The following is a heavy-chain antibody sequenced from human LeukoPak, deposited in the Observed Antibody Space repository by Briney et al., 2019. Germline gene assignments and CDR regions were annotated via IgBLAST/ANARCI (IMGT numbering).Heavy chain of an antibody. CDR3: ARDRCSSTSCYTDWFDP. D-gene: IGHD2-2*02. V-gene: IGHV4-31*03. Sequence: SETLSLTCTVSGGSISSGGYYWSWIRQHPGKGLEWIGYIYYSGSTYYNPSLKSRVTISVDTSKNQFSLKLSSVTAADTAVYYCARDRCSSTSCYTDWFDPWGQGTLATVSS. CDR2: IYYSGST. J-gene: IGHJ5*02. CDR1: GGSISSGGYY.